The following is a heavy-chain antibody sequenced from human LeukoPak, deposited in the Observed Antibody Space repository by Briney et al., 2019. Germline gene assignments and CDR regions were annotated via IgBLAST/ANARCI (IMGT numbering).Heavy chain of an antibody. CDR3: ARGGKAVYFDY. D-gene: IGHD3-16*01. V-gene: IGHV3-48*01. CDR1: GFTFSSYS. J-gene: IGHJ4*02. Sequence: PGGSLRLSCAASGFTFSSYSMNWVRQAPGKGLEWVSYISSSSSTIYYADSVKGRFTISRDNAKNSLYLQMNSLRAEDTAVYYCARGGKAVYFDYWGQGTLVTVSS. CDR2: ISSSSSTI.